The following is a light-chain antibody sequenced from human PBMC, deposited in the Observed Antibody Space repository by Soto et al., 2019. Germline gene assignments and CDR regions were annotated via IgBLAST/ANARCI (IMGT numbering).Light chain of an antibody. J-gene: IGKJ3*01. CDR2: AAS. CDR3: QNYYCVPVT. CDR1: QGISNY. V-gene: IGKV1-27*01. Sequence: DIQMTQSPSSLSASVGDRVTITCRASQGISNYLAWYQQKPGKVPKLLIYAASTLQSGVPSRFSGSGSGTAFTLTISSLQPEDVPTYYGQNYYCVPVTFGPGTKVDIK.